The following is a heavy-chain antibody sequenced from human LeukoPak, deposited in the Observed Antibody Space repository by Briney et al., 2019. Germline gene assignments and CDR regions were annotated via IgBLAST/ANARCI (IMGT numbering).Heavy chain of an antibody. J-gene: IGHJ4*02. CDR2: ISAYNGDT. CDR3: ARDSYIFDIASGKDY. Sequence: ASVKVSCKGSGYTFTGYYMHWVRQAPGQGLEWMGWISAYNGDTNYAQKLQGRVTKTTDTSTSTAYMELRSLRSDDTAVYYCARDSYIFDIASGKDYWGQGTLVTVSS. D-gene: IGHD2-15*01. V-gene: IGHV1-18*04. CDR1: GYTFTGYY.